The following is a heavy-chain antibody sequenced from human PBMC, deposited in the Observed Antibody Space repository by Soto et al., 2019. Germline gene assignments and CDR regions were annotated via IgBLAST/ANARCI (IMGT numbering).Heavy chain of an antibody. D-gene: IGHD1-1*01. CDR2: INLNNGGT. Sequence: QVQLVQSGAEVKKPGALVKVSCKSSGYTFTGFYLHWVRQAPGQGLEWMGWINLNNGGTNYAQTFQDRVTMTWDTSISTAYLQLSRLRSDDTAMYYCARGSDDVYWGQGTLVTVSS. J-gene: IGHJ4*02. CDR3: ARGSDDVY. V-gene: IGHV1-2*02. CDR1: GYTFTGFY.